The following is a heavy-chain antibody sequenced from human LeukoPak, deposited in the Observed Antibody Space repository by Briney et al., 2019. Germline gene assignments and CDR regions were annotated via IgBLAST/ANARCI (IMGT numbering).Heavy chain of an antibody. CDR1: GGTFSSYT. CDR3: AFAYGSGSYPLYN. D-gene: IGHD3-10*01. Sequence: ASVKVSCKASGGTFSSYTISWVRQAPGQGPEWMGWISAYNGNTNYAQKLQGRVTMTTDTSTSTAYMELRSLRSDDTAVYYCAFAYGSGSYPLYNWGQGTLVTVSS. J-gene: IGHJ4*02. V-gene: IGHV1-18*01. CDR2: ISAYNGNT.